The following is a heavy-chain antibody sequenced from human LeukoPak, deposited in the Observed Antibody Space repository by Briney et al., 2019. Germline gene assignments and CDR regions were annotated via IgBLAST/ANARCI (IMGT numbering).Heavy chain of an antibody. CDR3: ASDDYGDYGLFDY. CDR2: IIPIFGTA. D-gene: IGHD4-17*01. Sequence: SGKFSGKASGATFTSYAIGGGRQPPGQGLGGMGGIIPIFGTANYAQKFQGRVTITADESTNTAYMELSSLRSEDTAVYYCASDDYGDYGLFDYWGQGTLVTVSS. V-gene: IGHV1-69*01. CDR1: GATFTSYA. J-gene: IGHJ4*02.